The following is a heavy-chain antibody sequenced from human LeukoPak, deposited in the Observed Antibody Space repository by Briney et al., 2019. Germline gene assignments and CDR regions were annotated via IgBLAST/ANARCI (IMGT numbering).Heavy chain of an antibody. V-gene: IGHV3-23*01. CDR1: GFTFSSYA. D-gene: IGHD3-10*01. CDR3: AKDSAIDY. Sequence: GGSLRLSCAASGFTFSSYAMSWVRQAPGKGLEWVSGISGRDGSTYHADSVKGRFTISRDNSKNTLYLQMNSLRAEDTAVYYCAKDSAIDYWGQGTLVTVSS. CDR2: ISGRDGST. J-gene: IGHJ4*02.